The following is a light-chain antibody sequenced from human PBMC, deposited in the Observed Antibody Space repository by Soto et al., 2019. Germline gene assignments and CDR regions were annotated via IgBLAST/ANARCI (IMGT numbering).Light chain of an antibody. CDR2: GAS. CDR1: QGVRNY. Sequence: DIQMTQSPSSLSASVGDRVTITCRASQGVRNYVAWYQQKPGKVPKLLIYGASTLQSGVPSRFSGSGSGTDFSLTISSLQPEDVATYYCQRYISAPVTFGPGTSVDIK. J-gene: IGKJ3*01. CDR3: QRYISAPVT. V-gene: IGKV1-27*01.